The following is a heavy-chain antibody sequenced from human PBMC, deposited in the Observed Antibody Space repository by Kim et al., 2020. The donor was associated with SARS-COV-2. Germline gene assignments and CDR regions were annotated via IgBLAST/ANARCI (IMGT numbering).Heavy chain of an antibody. CDR1: GGSFSGYY. Sequence: SETLSLTCAVYGGSFSGYYWSWIRQPPGKGLEWIGEINHSGSTNYNPSLKSRVTISVDTSKNQFSLKLSSVTAADTAVYYCARGPGLYCSSTSCLNAMIYYYYYGMDVWGQGTTVTVSS. J-gene: IGHJ6*02. CDR2: INHSGST. CDR3: ARGPGLYCSSTSCLNAMIYYYYYGMDV. V-gene: IGHV4-34*01. D-gene: IGHD2-2*01.